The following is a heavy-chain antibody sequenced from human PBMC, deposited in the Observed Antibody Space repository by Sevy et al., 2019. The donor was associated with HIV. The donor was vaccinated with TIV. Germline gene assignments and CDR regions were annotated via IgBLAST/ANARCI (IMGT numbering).Heavy chain of an antibody. CDR2: IQYDGSNK. CDR3: VKEGGGEGGDH. Sequence: GGSLRLSCAASGFSFSSYGMHWVRQAPGKGREWMSYIQYDGSNKDYADPVKGRFTFSRENSKNTLYLQMNSLRVEDTAVFYCVKEGGGEGGDHWGQGTLVTVSS. CDR1: GFSFSSYG. D-gene: IGHD2-21*01. J-gene: IGHJ4*02. V-gene: IGHV3-30*02.